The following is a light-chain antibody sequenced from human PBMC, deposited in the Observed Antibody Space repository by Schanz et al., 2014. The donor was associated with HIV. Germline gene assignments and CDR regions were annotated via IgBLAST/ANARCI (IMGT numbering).Light chain of an antibody. CDR1: SGSIGSNY. J-gene: IGLJ3*02. CDR2: DDN. V-gene: IGLV6-57*04. CDR3: QSYDGSNAGV. Sequence: FMLTQPHSVSESPGKTVAISCTRSSGSIGSNYVHWYQQRPGTAPTTVIYDDNHRPSGVPDRFSGSLDYSSNSASLVISGLRTEDEADYYCQSYDGSNAGVFGGGTQLTVL.